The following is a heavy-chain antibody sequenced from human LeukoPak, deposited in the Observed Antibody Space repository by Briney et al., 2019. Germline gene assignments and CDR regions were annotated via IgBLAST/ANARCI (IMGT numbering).Heavy chain of an antibody. CDR3: ARDPPGAHFDY. CDR1: GFTFSSYA. V-gene: IGHV3-13*01. CDR2: IGTAGDT. Sequence: GGSLRLSCAASGFTFSSYAMSWVRQAPGKGLEWVSAIGTAGDTYYPGSVKGRFTISRDNAQNSLYLQMNSLRAEDTAVYYCARDPPGAHFDYWGQGTLVTVSS. D-gene: IGHD7-27*01. J-gene: IGHJ4*02.